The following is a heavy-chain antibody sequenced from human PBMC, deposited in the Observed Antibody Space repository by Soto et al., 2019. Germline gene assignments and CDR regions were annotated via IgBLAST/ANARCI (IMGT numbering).Heavy chain of an antibody. CDR1: RDRVKISA. D-gene: IGHD6-19*01. CDR2: ISYDGSNK. Sequence: ASAACRDRVKISAVPGSRKDPGKGLEWVAVISYDGSNKYYADSVKGRFTISRDNSKNTLYLQMNSLRAEDTAVYYCARDHQWMARYYFDYWGQATLVTVYS. J-gene: IGHJ4*02. CDR3: ARDHQWMARYYFDY. V-gene: IGHV3-30-3*01.